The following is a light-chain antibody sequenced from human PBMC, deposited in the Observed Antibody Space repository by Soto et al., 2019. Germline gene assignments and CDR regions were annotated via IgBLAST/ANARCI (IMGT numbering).Light chain of an antibody. V-gene: IGKV3-20*01. Sequence: PGERATLSCRASQTVSRSYLNWYQQKPGQAPRLLIYGASSRATGIPDRFSGSGSGTDFTLTISRLEPEDFAVYYCQQYGSSSYTFCQGTKLEIK. CDR2: GAS. CDR1: QTVSRSY. J-gene: IGKJ2*01. CDR3: QQYGSSSYT.